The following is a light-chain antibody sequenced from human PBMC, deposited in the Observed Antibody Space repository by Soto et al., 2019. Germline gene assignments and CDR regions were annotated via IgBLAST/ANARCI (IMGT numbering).Light chain of an antibody. Sequence: EIVLTQSPGTLSLYPGERVTLSCRASQSVSSSYLAWYQQKPGQTPRVLIYGASSRATGIPDRFSGSGSGTDFTLTISRLEPEDFAVYYCQQYGSSPWTFGQGTNVEIK. J-gene: IGKJ1*01. CDR1: QSVSSSY. CDR2: GAS. V-gene: IGKV3-20*01. CDR3: QQYGSSPWT.